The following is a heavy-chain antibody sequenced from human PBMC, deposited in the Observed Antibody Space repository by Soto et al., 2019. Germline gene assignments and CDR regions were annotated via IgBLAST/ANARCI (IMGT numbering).Heavy chain of an antibody. J-gene: IGHJ3*02. CDR2: IYYSGST. CDR3: ARDFGGYVNDAFDI. D-gene: IGHD6-25*01. CDR1: GGSISSYY. V-gene: IGHV4-59*01. Sequence: SESLSLTCTVSGGSISSYYWSWIRQPPGKGLEWIGYIYYSGSTNYNPSLKSRVTISVDTSKNQFSLKLSSVTAADTAVYYCARDFGGYVNDAFDIWGQGTMVTVSS.